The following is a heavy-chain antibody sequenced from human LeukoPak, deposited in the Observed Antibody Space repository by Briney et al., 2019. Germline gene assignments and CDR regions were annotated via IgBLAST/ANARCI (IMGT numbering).Heavy chain of an antibody. CDR2: ISSSSSSL. CDR1: GFTFISYD. CDR3: ATTSSIWDAFDI. J-gene: IGHJ3*02. D-gene: IGHD6-6*01. Sequence: GGSLRLSCVASGFTFISYDMNWVRQAPGKGLEWVSYISSSSSSLYYADSVKGRFTISRDNAKNSLYPQMNSLRAEDTAVYYCATTSSIWDAFDIWGQGTMVTVSS. V-gene: IGHV3-48*01.